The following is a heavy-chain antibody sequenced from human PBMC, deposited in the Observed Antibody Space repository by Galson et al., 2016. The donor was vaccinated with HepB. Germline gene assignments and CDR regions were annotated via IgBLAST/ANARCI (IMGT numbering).Heavy chain of an antibody. J-gene: IGHJ3*02. D-gene: IGHD4-17*01. CDR3: ARDTYGDYFRAFDI. Sequence: TLSLTCTVSGGSITSGPPYWSWIRQRPGKGLEWIGYIHDSGSTYDNPSLQSRVTMSVDTSKNQFSLKLSSVTAADTAVYYRARDTYGDYFRAFDIWGQGTMVTVSS. CDR2: IHDSGST. CDR1: GGSITSGPPY. V-gene: IGHV4-31*03.